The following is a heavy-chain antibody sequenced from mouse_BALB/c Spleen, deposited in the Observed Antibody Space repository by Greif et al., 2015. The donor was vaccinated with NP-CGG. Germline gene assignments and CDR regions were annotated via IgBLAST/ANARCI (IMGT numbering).Heavy chain of an antibody. V-gene: IGHV2-9*02. D-gene: IGHD3-1*01. CDR2: IWAGGST. CDR1: GFSLTSYG. Sequence: VKLQESGPGLVAPSQSLSITCTVSGFSLTSYGVHWVRQPPGKGLEWLEVIWAGGSTNYNSALMSRLSISKDNSKSQVFLKMNSLQIDDTAMYYCARDRAFYAMDYWGQGTSVTLSS. J-gene: IGHJ4*01. CDR3: ARDRAFYAMDY.